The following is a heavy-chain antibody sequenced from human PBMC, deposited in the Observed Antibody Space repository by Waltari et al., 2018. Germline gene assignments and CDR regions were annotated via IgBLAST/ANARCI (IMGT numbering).Heavy chain of an antibody. D-gene: IGHD2-2*01. Sequence: QVQLQQWGAGLLKPSETLSLTCAVYGGSFSGYYWSWIRQPPGKGLEWIGEINHSGSTNYNPSLKTRVTISVDTSKNQFSLKLRSVTAADTAVYYCARGDIVVVPAAKYYYYMDVWGKGTTVTISS. CDR3: ARGDIVVVPAAKYYYYMDV. CDR1: GGSFSGYY. CDR2: INHSGST. J-gene: IGHJ6*03. V-gene: IGHV4-34*01.